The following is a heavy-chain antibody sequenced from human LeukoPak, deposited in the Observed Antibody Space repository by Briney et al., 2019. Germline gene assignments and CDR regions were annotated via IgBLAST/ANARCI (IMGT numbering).Heavy chain of an antibody. Sequence: SETLSLTCAVSGYSISSGYYWGWIRQPPGKGLEWIGSIYHSGSTYYNPSLKSRVTISVDTSKSQFSLKLSSVTAADTPVYYCARHKYCTNGVCHMGYWGQGTLVTVSS. CDR3: ARHKYCTNGVCHMGY. CDR2: IYHSGST. D-gene: IGHD2-8*01. V-gene: IGHV4-38-2*01. J-gene: IGHJ4*02. CDR1: GYSISSGYY.